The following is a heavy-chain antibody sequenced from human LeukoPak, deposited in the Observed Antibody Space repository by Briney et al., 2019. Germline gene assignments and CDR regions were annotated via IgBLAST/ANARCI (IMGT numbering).Heavy chain of an antibody. Sequence: SVKVSCKASGGTFSSYAISWVRQAPGQGLEWMGRIIPILGIANYAQKFQGRVTITADKSTSTAYMELSSLRSEDTAVYYCARSVFRAFWSGYYSGSPGGHAFDIWGQGTMVTVSS. J-gene: IGHJ3*02. CDR2: IIPILGIA. D-gene: IGHD3-3*01. CDR1: GGTFSSYA. V-gene: IGHV1-69*04. CDR3: ARSVFRAFWSGYYSGSPGGHAFDI.